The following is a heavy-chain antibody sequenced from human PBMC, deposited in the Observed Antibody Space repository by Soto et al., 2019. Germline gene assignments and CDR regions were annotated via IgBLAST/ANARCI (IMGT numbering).Heavy chain of an antibody. CDR3: ARAVVGRFLEWLSRPHYYYYYMDV. D-gene: IGHD3-3*01. CDR2: INHSGST. V-gene: IGHV4-34*01. CDR1: GGSFSGYY. J-gene: IGHJ6*03. Sequence: QVQLQQWGAGLLKPSETLSLTCAVYGGSFSGYYWSWIRQPPGKGLEWIGEINHSGSTNYNPSLKSRVPISVDTSKNQFSLKLSSVTAADTAVYYCARAVVGRFLEWLSRPHYYYYYMDVWGKGTTVTVSS.